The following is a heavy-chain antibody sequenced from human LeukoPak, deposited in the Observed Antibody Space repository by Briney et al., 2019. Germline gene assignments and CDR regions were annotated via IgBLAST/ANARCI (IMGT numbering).Heavy chain of an antibody. Sequence: PSQTLSLTCTVSGGSISSGDYYWSWIRQPPGKGLEWIGEINHSGSTNYNPSLKSRVTISVDTSKNQFSLKLSSVTAADTAVYYCARGGVDRSRNIDYWGQGTLVTVSS. CDR2: INHSGST. V-gene: IGHV4-30-4*08. J-gene: IGHJ4*02. D-gene: IGHD3-3*01. CDR3: ARGGVDRSRNIDY. CDR1: GGSISSGDYY.